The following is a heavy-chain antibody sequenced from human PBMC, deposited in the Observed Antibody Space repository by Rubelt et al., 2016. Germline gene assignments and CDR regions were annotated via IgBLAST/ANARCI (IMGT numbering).Heavy chain of an antibody. V-gene: IGHV4-4*02. J-gene: IGHJ5*02. CDR1: GGSISSSNW. D-gene: IGHD5-18*01. Sequence: QVQLQESGPGLVKPSGTLSLTCAVSGGSISSSNWWSWVRQPPGGGLAWIGEIYHSGSTNYNPSLKRRVTISVDTSKNQFSLKRSSVTAADTAVYYCAREVYSYGYKENWFDPWGQGTLVTVSS. CDR2: IYHSGST. CDR3: AREVYSYGYKENWFDP.